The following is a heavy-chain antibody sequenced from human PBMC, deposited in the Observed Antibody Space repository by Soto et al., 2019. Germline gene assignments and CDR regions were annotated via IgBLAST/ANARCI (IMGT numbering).Heavy chain of an antibody. D-gene: IGHD3-3*01. J-gene: IGHJ6*02. CDR3: AKVNTIFGMEYYYYGMDV. CDR2: ISGSGGST. V-gene: IGHV3-23*01. CDR1: GFTFSSYA. Sequence: PGGSLRLSCAASGFTFSSYAMNWVRRAPGKGLEWVSTISGSGGSTYFPDSVKGRFTISRDNSKNTLYLQMNSLRDEDTAVYFCAKVNTIFGMEYYYYGMDVWGQGTTVTVSS.